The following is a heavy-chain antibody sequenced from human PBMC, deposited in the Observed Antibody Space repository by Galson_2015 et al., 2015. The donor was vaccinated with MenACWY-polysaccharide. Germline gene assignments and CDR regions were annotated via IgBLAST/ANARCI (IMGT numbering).Heavy chain of an antibody. J-gene: IGHJ1*01. CDR2: IYYGGRT. CDR3: ASLPLGNCGSVSCYGYFHH. V-gene: IGHV4-30-4*01. CDR1: GGSISSGDSY. Sequence: TLSLTCTVSGGSISSGDSYWSWIRQSPGKGLEWIGYIYYGGRTNYSPSLKSRTTVSLDTSKNQFSLKLSFVTAADTAVYYCASLPLGNCGSVSCYGYFHHWGQGTLVTVSS. D-gene: IGHD2-2*01.